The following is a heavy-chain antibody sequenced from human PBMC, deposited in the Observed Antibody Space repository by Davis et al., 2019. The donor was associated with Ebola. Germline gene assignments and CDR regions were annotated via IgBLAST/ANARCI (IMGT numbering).Heavy chain of an antibody. J-gene: IGHJ6*02. CDR3: ARELMGFGVVISDGMDV. Sequence: SCAASGFTFSSYWMSRVRQAPGQGLEWVANIKQDGSEKYYVDSVKGRFTISRDNAKNSLYLQMNSLRAEDTAVYYCARELMGFGVVISDGMDVWGQGTTVTVSS. CDR1: GFTFSSYW. CDR2: IKQDGSEK. V-gene: IGHV3-7*03. D-gene: IGHD3-3*01.